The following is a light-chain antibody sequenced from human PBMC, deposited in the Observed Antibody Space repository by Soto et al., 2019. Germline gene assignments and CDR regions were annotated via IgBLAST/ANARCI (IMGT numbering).Light chain of an antibody. CDR3: HQYYSVPFT. V-gene: IGKV4-1*01. J-gene: IGKJ3*01. CDR1: QSVLYSSDNKNY. CDR2: WES. Sequence: DIVMTQSPDSLAVSLGERATINCKSSQSVLYSSDNKNYLAWYQQKPGQAPKRLIYWESTRESGVPDRFSGSRSECDLTLTESSRRAEDLAVFFCHQYYSVPFTFGPGTKVDMK.